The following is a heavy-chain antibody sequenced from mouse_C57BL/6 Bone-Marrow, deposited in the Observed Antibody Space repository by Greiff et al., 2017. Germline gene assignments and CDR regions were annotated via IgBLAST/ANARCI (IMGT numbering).Heavy chain of an antibody. Sequence: QVQLKQPGAELVKPGASVKLSCKASGYTFTSYWMQWVKQRPGQGLEWIGEIDPSDSYTNYNQKFKGKATLTVDTSSSTAYMQLSSLTSEDSAFYYCASLYYGSSHWYFDVWGTGTTVTVSS. D-gene: IGHD1-1*01. V-gene: IGHV1-50*01. CDR3: ASLYYGSSHWYFDV. J-gene: IGHJ1*03. CDR1: GYTFTSYW. CDR2: IDPSDSYT.